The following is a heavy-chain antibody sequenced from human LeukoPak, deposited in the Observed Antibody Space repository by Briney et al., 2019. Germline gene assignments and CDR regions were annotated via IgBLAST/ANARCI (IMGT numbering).Heavy chain of an antibody. CDR1: GYTLTELS. CDR3: ARTPMFYYDSSGYERRSPQDY. CDR2: FDPEDGEA. V-gene: IGHV1-24*01. Sequence: ASVKVSCKASGYTLTELSMHWVRQAPGKGLEWMGGFDPEDGEAIYAQKFQGRVTMTGDTSTDTAYMELSSLRSEDTAVYYCARTPMFYYDSSGYERRSPQDYWGQGTLVTVSS. D-gene: IGHD3-22*01. J-gene: IGHJ4*02.